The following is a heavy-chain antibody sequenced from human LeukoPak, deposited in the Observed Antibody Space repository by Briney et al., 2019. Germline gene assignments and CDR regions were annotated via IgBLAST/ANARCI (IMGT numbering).Heavy chain of an antibody. J-gene: IGHJ6*03. CDR1: GGSFSGYY. CDR2: INHSGST. Sequence: SETLSLTCAVYGGSFSGYYWSWIRQPPGKGLEWIGEINHSGSTNYNPSLKSPVTISVDTSKNQFSLKLSSVTAADTAVYYCARRSSYYDFWSGYYRGYYMDVWGKGTTVTVSS. D-gene: IGHD3-3*01. CDR3: ARRSSYYDFWSGYYRGYYMDV. V-gene: IGHV4-34*01.